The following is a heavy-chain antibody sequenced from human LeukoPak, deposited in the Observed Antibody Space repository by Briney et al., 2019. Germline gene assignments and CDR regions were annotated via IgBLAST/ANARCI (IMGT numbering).Heavy chain of an antibody. D-gene: IGHD6-13*01. J-gene: IGHJ5*02. Sequence: GGSLRLSCAASGFTFSSYAMSWVRQAPGKGLEWVSAISGSGGSTYYADSVKGRFTIFRDNAKNSLYLQMNSLRAEDTAVYYCARETAAGKNWFDPWGQGTLVTVSS. CDR3: ARETAAGKNWFDP. V-gene: IGHV3-23*01. CDR1: GFTFSSYA. CDR2: ISGSGGST.